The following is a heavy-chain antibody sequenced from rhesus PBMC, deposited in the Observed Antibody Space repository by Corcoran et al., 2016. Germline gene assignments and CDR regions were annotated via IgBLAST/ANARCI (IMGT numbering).Heavy chain of an antibody. V-gene: IGHV4-169*02. Sequence: QLQLQESGPGLVKPSETLSVTCAVSGGSISSSYWSWIRQAPGKGLEWIGYIYGSGSSTNYNPSLKSRVTLSVDTSKNQLSLKLSSVTAADTAVYYCASDTDYFDYWGQGVLVTVSS. CDR1: GGSISSSY. D-gene: IGHD3-9*01. CDR3: ASDTDYFDY. J-gene: IGHJ4*01. CDR2: IYGSGSST.